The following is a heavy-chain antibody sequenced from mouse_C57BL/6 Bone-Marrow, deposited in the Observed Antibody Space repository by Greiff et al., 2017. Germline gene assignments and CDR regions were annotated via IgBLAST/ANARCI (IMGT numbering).Heavy chain of an antibody. Sequence: VQLQQSVAELVRPGASVKLSCTASGFNIKNTYMHWVKQRPEQGLEWIGRIDPANGNTKYAPKFPGKATLTADTSSNTAYLQLSSLTSEDTAIYYCARLYYGRNYAMDYWGQGTSVTVSS. CDR2: IDPANGNT. CDR3: ARLYYGRNYAMDY. CDR1: GFNIKNTY. D-gene: IGHD1-1*01. J-gene: IGHJ4*01. V-gene: IGHV14-3*01.